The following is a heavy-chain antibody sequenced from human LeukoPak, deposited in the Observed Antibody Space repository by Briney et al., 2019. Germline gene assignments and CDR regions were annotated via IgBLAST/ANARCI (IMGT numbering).Heavy chain of an antibody. J-gene: IGHJ3*02. D-gene: IGHD3-3*01. CDR1: GSTFSSYS. V-gene: IGHV3-23*01. Sequence: RAGGSLRLSCAASGSTFSSYSMNWVRQAPGKGLEWVSIISGSGDSAYSADSMKGRFTISRDNSKNTLYLQMNSLRAEDTAVYYCAKDPASYYDFWSGLGAFDIWGQGTMVTVSS. CDR3: AKDPASYYDFWSGLGAFDI. CDR2: ISGSGDSA.